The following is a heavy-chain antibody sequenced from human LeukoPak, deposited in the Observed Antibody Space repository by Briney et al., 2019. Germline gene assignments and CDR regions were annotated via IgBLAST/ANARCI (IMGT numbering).Heavy chain of an antibody. CDR3: ASWGYFQH. J-gene: IGHJ1*01. V-gene: IGHV4-39*01. Sequence: PSETLSLTCTVSGGSISSSSYYWVWIRQPPGKGLEWIGSIYYSGSTYYNPSLKSRVTISVDTSKNQFSLKLSSVTAADTAVYYCASWGYFQHWGQGTLVTVSS. CDR1: GGSISSSSYY. CDR2: IYYSGST. D-gene: IGHD3-16*01.